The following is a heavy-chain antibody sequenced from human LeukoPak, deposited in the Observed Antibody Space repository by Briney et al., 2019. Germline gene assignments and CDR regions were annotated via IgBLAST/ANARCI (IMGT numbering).Heavy chain of an antibody. D-gene: IGHD2-2*01. CDR1: GYTSTSYG. CDR2: ISAYNGNT. Sequence: ASVKVSCKTSGYTSTSYGISWVRQAPGQGLEWMGWISAYNGNTDYAQKFQGRVTMTTDTSTSTAYMELRSLRSDDTAVYYCARVGAYCSSSSCFDYWDQGTLVTVSS. CDR3: ARVGAYCSSSSCFDY. V-gene: IGHV1-18*01. J-gene: IGHJ4*02.